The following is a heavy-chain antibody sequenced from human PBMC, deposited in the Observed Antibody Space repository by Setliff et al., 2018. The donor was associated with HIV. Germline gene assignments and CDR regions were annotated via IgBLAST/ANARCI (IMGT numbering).Heavy chain of an antibody. J-gene: IGHJ4*02. D-gene: IGHD1-26*01. CDR3: ASLPSGAANKLGIES. V-gene: IGHV4-34*01. CDR1: GGSFSDYY. Sequence: SETLSLTCAVYGGSFSDYYWSWIRQPPGKGLDWIAEINHSGSTNYNPSLKSRVTISVDTSKNQFSLKLTSVTAADTAVYYCASLPSGAANKLGIESWGQGTLVTVSS. CDR2: INHSGST.